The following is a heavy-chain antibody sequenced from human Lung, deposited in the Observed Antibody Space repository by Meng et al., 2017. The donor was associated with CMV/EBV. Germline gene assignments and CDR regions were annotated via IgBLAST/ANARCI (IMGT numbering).Heavy chain of an antibody. V-gene: IGHV1-18*01. J-gene: IGHJ4*02. CDR2: FVNYVDT. CDR1: GYTFGSYG. D-gene: IGHD2-15*01. CDR3: ASGTPGRSYCDY. Sequence: QVHLLQSGTEVKKPGASVRGSCKASGYTFGSYGICWVRQAPGQGLEWMGWFVNYVDTYPAPKFQGRVTMTTDTHTNTAFMELRSLTSDDTAVYYCASGTPGRSYCDYWGQGTLVTVSS.